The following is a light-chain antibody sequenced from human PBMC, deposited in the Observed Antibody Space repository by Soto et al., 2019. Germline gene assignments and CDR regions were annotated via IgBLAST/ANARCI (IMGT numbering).Light chain of an antibody. V-gene: IGKV1-9*01. J-gene: IGKJ4*01. CDR3: QQLNRYRRT. CDR1: QGISSY. CDR2: AVS. Sequence: DIQLTQSPSFLSASVGDRVTITCRASQGISSYFAWYQQKPGKAPKLLIYAVSTWQSGVPSRFSGSASGTDFTLTISSLQHEDFATYYWQQLNRYRRTFGVGTKVEIK.